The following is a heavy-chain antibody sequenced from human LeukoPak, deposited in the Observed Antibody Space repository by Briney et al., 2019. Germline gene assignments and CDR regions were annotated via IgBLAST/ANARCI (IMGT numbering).Heavy chain of an antibody. J-gene: IGHJ4*02. D-gene: IGHD6-13*01. CDR2: MNPNSGNT. CDR3: ARGDGAAAGTLFDY. Sequence: EASVKVSCKASGYTFTSYDINWVRQATGQGLEWMGWMNPNSGNTGYAQKFRGRVTMTRNTSISTAYMELSSLRSEDTAVYYCARGDGAAAGTLFDYWGQGTLVTVSS. CDR1: GYTFTSYD. V-gene: IGHV1-8*01.